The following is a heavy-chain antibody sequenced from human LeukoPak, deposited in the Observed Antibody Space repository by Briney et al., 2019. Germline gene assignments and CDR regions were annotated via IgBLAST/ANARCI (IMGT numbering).Heavy chain of an antibody. CDR3: ARVEYDILTGYYYYGMDV. CDR1: GGTFSSYA. CDR2: IIPIFGTA. V-gene: IGHV1-69*01. Sequence: GSSVKVSCKASGGTFSSYAISWVRQAPGQGLEWMGGIIPIFGTANYAQKFQGRVTITADESTSTAYMELSSLRSEDTAVYYCARVEYDILTGYYYYGMDVWGQGTTVTVSS. J-gene: IGHJ6*02. D-gene: IGHD3-9*01.